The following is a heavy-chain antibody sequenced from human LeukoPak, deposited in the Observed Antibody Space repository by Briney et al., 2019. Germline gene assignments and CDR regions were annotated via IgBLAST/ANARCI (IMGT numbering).Heavy chain of an antibody. CDR1: GFTVSSNY. V-gene: IGHV3-66*01. J-gene: IGHJ4*02. CDR2: IYSGGST. D-gene: IGHD3-9*01. CDR3: ARGILTGSLNYFDY. Sequence: GGSLRLSCAASGFTVSSNYMSWVRQAPGKGLEWDSVIYSGGSTYYADSVKGRFTISRDNSKNTLYLQMNSLRAEDTAVYYCARGILTGSLNYFDYWGQGTLVTVSS.